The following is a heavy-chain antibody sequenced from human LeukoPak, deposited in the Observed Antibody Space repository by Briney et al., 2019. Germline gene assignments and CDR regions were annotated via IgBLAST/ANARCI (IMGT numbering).Heavy chain of an antibody. J-gene: IGHJ4*02. CDR1: GFTFSSYG. CDR3: AKDEGYYYDSSGYYSGLDY. D-gene: IGHD3-22*01. V-gene: IGHV3-30*02. CDR2: IRYDGSNK. Sequence: GGSLRLSCAASGFTFSSYGMHWVRQAPGKGLEWVAFIRYDGSNKYYADSVKGRFTISRDSSKNTLYLQMNSLRAEDTAVYYCAKDEGYYYDSSGYYSGLDYWGQGTLVTVSS.